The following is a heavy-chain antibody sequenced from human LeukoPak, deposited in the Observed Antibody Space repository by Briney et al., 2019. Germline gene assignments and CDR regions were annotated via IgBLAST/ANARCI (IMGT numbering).Heavy chain of an antibody. CDR3: TRVPWFGELLSDY. V-gene: IGHV3-11*01. CDR1: GFTFSDYY. CDR2: ISSSGSTI. J-gene: IGHJ4*02. Sequence: MSGGSLRLSCAASGFTFSDYYMSWIRQAPGKGLEWVSYISSSGSTIYYADSVKGRFTISRDDSKSIAYLQMNSLKTEDTAVYYCTRVPWFGELLSDYWGQGTLVTVSS. D-gene: IGHD3-10*01.